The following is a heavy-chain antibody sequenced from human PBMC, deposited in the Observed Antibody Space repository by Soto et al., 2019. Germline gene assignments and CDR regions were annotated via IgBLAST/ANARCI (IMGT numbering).Heavy chain of an antibody. Sequence: GGSMRLSCEASAIALNSLAMSWVRQAQGKGLECFSSFPDGGSYPSYADSFKGRFTISRYNSSKTLYLQINSLRADDTAIYYSSFWVGLLSSGWYKYYFDYLRQGALVTVSS. J-gene: IGHJ4*02. CDR1: AIALNSLA. CDR2: FPDGGSYP. D-gene: IGHD6-19*01. V-gene: IGHV3-23*01. CDR3: SFWVGLLSSGWYKYYFDY.